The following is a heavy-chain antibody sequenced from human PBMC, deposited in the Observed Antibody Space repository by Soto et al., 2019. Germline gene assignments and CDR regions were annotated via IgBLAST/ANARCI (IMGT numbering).Heavy chain of an antibody. CDR3: ARQSGMAVAGSFDP. CDR2: IYWDDDK. CDR1: GFSLSTSGVG. Sequence: SGPTLVNPTQTLTLTCTFSGFSLSTSGVGVGWIRQPPGKALEWLALIYWDDDKRYSPSLKSRLTITKDTSKNQVVLTMTNMDPVDTATYYCARQSGMAVAGSFDPWGQGALVTVSS. J-gene: IGHJ5*02. D-gene: IGHD6-19*01. V-gene: IGHV2-5*02.